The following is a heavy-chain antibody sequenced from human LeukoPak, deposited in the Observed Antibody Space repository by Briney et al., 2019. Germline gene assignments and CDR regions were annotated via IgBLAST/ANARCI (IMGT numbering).Heavy chain of an antibody. J-gene: IGHJ4*02. CDR1: GYTFTSYY. CDR2: INPSGGST. CDR3: ARDFGYYDSSGYPTGYFDY. V-gene: IGHV1-46*01. D-gene: IGHD3-22*01. Sequence: GASVKVSCKASGYTFTSYYMHWVRQAPGQGLEWMGIINPSGGSTSYAQKFQGRVTVTRDTSTSTVYMELSSLRSEDTAVYYCARDFGYYDSSGYPTGYFDYWGQGTLVTVSS.